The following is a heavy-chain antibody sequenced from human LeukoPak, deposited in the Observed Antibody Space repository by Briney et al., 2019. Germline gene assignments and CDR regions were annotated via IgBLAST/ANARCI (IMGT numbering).Heavy chain of an antibody. V-gene: IGHV4-34*01. CDR1: GGSFSGYY. CDR2: INHSGST. Sequence: SETLSLTCAVYGGSFSGYYWSWIRQPPGKGREWIGEINHSGSTNYNPSLKSRVTISVDTSKNQFSLKLSSVTAADTAVYYCARGRIAARPGGDYWGQGTLVTVSS. D-gene: IGHD6-6*01. J-gene: IGHJ4*02. CDR3: ARGRIAARPGGDY.